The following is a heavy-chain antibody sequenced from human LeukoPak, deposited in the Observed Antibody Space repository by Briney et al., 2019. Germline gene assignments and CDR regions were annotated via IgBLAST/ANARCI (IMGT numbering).Heavy chain of an antibody. CDR3: AREVAGTFYFDY. CDR1: GGSISSSSYY. D-gene: IGHD6-19*01. J-gene: IGHJ4*02. CDR2: IYYSGST. V-gene: IGHV4-39*07. Sequence: SETLSLTCTVSGGSISSSSYYWGWIRQPPGKGLEWIGSIYYSGSTNYNPSLKSRVTISVDTSKNQFSLKLSSVTAADTAVYYCAREVAGTFYFDYWGQGTLVTVSS.